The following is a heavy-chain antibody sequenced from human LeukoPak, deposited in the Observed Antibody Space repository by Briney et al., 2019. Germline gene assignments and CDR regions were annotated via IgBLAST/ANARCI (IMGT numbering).Heavy chain of an antibody. V-gene: IGHV4-4*09. CDR3: ANYIRTVHSNRDA. CDR1: GGSFDSKY. J-gene: IGHJ6*03. D-gene: IGHD4-11*01. CDR2: IYTSGST. Sequence: PSETLSLTCSVSGGSFDSKYWSWIRQPPGKGLEWIGYIYTSGSTNFNPSLRSRVAMSIDTSKNQFSLKVYSVTAADTAVYYCANYIRTVHSNRDAWGKGPRSSSP.